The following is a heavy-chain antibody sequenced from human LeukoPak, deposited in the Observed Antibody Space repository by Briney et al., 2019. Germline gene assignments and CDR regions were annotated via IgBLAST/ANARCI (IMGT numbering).Heavy chain of an antibody. CDR2: IYYDGST. CDR3: ARGDYAYFFDY. D-gene: IGHD4-17*01. J-gene: IGHJ4*02. V-gene: IGHV4-59*01. Sequence: PSETLSLTCTVSGGSISTYSWTWIRQPPGKGLEWIGYIYYDGSTNSNPSLKSRVTISVDTSRNQFSLELSSVTAADTAVYYCARGDYAYFFDYWGQGTLVTVSS. CDR1: GGSISTYS.